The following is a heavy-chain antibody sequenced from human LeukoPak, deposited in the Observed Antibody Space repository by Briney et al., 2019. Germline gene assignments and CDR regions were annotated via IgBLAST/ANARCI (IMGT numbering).Heavy chain of an antibody. D-gene: IGHD5-12*01. V-gene: IGHV3-23*01. CDR1: GFTFSSYA. CDR3: AKQRYSGYDLLPGTEYFQY. Sequence: GGSLRLSCAASGFTFSSYAMSWVRQAPGKGLEWVSGISGSGGSTYYADSVKGRFTISRDNSKNTLYLQMNSLRAEDTAVYYCAKQRYSGYDLLPGTEYFQYWGQGTLVTVSS. J-gene: IGHJ1*01. CDR2: ISGSGGST.